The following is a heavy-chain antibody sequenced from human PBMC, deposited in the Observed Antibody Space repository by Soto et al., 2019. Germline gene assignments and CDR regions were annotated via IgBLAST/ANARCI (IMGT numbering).Heavy chain of an antibody. CDR3: ARDKLYYNDISGRPLNAFDV. Sequence: PGGSLRLSCAASGFTFRNYGMNWVRQAPGKGLEWVSYIGIGSSTTYYADSVKGRFTISRDNAKNSLYLQMNSLRAEDTAVYYRARDKLYYNDISGRPLNAFDVWGQGTMVTVSS. J-gene: IGHJ3*01. D-gene: IGHD3-22*01. V-gene: IGHV3-48*01. CDR2: IGIGSSTT. CDR1: GFTFRNYG.